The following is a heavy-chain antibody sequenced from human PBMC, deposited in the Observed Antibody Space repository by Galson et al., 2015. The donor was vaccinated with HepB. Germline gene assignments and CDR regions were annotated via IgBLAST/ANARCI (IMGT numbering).Heavy chain of an antibody. Sequence: SLRLSCAASGVTFSTSPMNWVRQAPGKGLEWISYISRSGTAKYSESVKGRFTIPRDIAKNSLYLQMNSLRDEDTAVYYCARVSNSGYFASDLWGQGTLVTVSS. V-gene: IGHV3-48*02. CDR1: GVTFSTSP. CDR3: ARVSNSGYFASDL. D-gene: IGHD3-22*01. J-gene: IGHJ5*02. CDR2: ISRSGTAK.